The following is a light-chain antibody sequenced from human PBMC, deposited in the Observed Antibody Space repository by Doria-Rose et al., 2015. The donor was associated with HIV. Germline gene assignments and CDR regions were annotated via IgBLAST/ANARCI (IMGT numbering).Light chain of an antibody. J-gene: IGLJ2*01. CDR3: TSYTNSTTYVV. CDR1: SRDIGGYNY. Sequence: QSVLIQPASVSGSPGQSITISCTGTSRDIGGYNYVSWYQHHPGKAPKLMIYDVIKRPSAVSDRFAGSKSGNTASLTISGLQAEDEADYYCTSYTNSTTYVVFGGGTNLTVL. V-gene: IGLV2-14*03. CDR2: DVI.